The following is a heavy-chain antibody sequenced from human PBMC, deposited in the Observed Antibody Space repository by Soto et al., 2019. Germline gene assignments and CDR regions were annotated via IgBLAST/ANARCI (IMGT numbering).Heavy chain of an antibody. CDR2: IYPGHSDV. CDR1: GYIFTTYW. Sequence: PGESLKISCQGSGYIFTTYWIGWVRQMPGKGLEWVGIIYPGHSDVRYSPSFQGRVTISADKSISTAYLQWSSLKASDTAMYYCAGGGVRGVITRTRDYYGMDVWGQGTTVTVSS. V-gene: IGHV5-51*01. J-gene: IGHJ6*02. D-gene: IGHD3-10*01. CDR3: AGGGVRGVITRTRDYYGMDV.